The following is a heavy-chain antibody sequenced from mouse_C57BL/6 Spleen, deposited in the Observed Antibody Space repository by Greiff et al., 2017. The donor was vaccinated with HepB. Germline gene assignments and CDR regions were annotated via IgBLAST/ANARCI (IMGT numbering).Heavy chain of an antibody. CDR3: ARRLRYHYAMDY. D-gene: IGHD1-1*01. V-gene: IGHV1-50*01. CDR1: GYTFTSYW. Sequence: QVQLQQPGAELVKPGASVKLSCKASGYTFTSYWMQWVKQRPGQGLEWIGEIDPSDSYTNYNQKFKGKATLTVDTSSSTAYMQLSSLTSEDSAVYYCARRLRYHYAMDYWGQGTSVTVSS. CDR2: IDPSDSYT. J-gene: IGHJ4*01.